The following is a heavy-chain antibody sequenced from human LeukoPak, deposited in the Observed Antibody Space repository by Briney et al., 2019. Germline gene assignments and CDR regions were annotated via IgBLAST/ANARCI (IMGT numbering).Heavy chain of an antibody. CDR1: GFTFSSYA. Sequence: PGGSLRLSCAASGFTFSSYAMSWVRQAPGKGLGWVSAISGSGGSTYYADSVKGRFTISRDNSKNTLYLQMNSLRAEDTAVYYCAKDSGGFGELLLVSDYWGQGTLVTVSS. D-gene: IGHD3-10*01. CDR2: ISGSGGST. J-gene: IGHJ4*02. V-gene: IGHV3-23*01. CDR3: AKDSGGFGELLLVSDY.